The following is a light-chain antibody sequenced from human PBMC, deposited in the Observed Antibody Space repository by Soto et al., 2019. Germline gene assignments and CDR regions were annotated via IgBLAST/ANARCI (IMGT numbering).Light chain of an antibody. CDR1: SRDVGGYNL. CDR2: EVS. Sequence: QSVLTQPASVSGSPGQSITISCTGDSRDVGGYNLVSWYQQYPGKTPKLIIYEVSKRPSVVSNRFSGSKSGNTASLTIARVEAGDEADYYCQVWDGSSDQVVFGGGTKLTVL. CDR3: QVWDGSSDQVV. V-gene: IGLV2-14*02. J-gene: IGLJ2*01.